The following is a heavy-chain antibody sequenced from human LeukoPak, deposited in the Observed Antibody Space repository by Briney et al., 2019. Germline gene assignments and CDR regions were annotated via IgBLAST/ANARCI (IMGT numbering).Heavy chain of an antibody. CDR3: ARDLTGYSNFGY. V-gene: IGHV3-23*01. Sequence: PGGSLRLSCAASGFTFSSYAMSWVRQAPGKGLEWVSAISGSGGSTYYADSVKGRFTTSRDNSKNTLYLQMNSLRAEDTAVYYCARDLTGYSNFGYWGQGTLVTVSS. D-gene: IGHD3-9*01. J-gene: IGHJ4*02. CDR1: GFTFSSYA. CDR2: ISGSGGST.